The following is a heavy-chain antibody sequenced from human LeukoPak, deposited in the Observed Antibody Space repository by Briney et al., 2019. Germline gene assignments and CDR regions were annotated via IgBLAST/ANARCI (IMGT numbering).Heavy chain of an antibody. CDR1: GFTVSSNY. CDR3: AKDFSGDYYDSSGYYY. J-gene: IGHJ4*02. V-gene: IGHV3-66*01. CDR2: IYSGGST. Sequence: GGSLRLSCAASGFTVSSNYMSWVRQAPGKGLEWVSVIYSGGSTYYADSVKGRFTISRDNSKNTLYLQMNSLRAEDTAVYYCAKDFSGDYYDSSGYYYWGQGTLVTVSS. D-gene: IGHD3-22*01.